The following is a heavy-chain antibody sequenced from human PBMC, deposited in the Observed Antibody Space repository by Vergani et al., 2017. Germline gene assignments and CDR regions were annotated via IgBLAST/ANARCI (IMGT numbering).Heavy chain of an antibody. CDR1: GFTFSSYA. V-gene: IGHV3-33*01. CDR3: ASSRSYYATTHSFDY. D-gene: IGHD3-10*01. J-gene: IGHJ4*02. Sequence: QVQLVESGGGVVQPGRSLRLSCAASGFTFSSYAMHWVRQAPGKGLEWVSVIWYDGSNKYYADSVKGRFTISRDNSKNTLYLQMNSLRAEDTAVYYCASSRSYYATTHSFDYWGQGTLVTVSS. CDR2: IWYDGSNK.